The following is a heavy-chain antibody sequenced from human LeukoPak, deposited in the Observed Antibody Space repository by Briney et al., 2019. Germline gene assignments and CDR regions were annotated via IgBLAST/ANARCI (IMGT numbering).Heavy chain of an antibody. V-gene: IGHV1-69*05. J-gene: IGHJ3*02. CDR2: IIPIFGTA. D-gene: IGHD2-15*01. Sequence: GASVKVSCKASGGTFSSYAISWVRQAPGQGLEWMGGIIPIFGTANYAQKFQGRVTITTDESTSTAYMELSSLRSEDTAVYYCARCAVEAATLDAFDIWGQGTMVTVSS. CDR3: ARCAVEAATLDAFDI. CDR1: GGTFSSYA.